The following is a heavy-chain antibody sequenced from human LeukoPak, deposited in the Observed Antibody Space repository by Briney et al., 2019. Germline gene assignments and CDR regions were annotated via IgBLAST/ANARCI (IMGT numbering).Heavy chain of an antibody. CDR3: ASGGALIVATSFDY. Sequence: GGSLRLSCAASGFTFSSYSMNWVRQAPGKGLEWVSYISSSSSTIYYADSVKGRFTISRDNAKNSLYLQMNSLRAEDTAVYYCASGGALIVATSFDYWGQGTLVTVSS. J-gene: IGHJ4*02. CDR2: ISSSSSTI. CDR1: GFTFSSYS. D-gene: IGHD5-12*01. V-gene: IGHV3-48*04.